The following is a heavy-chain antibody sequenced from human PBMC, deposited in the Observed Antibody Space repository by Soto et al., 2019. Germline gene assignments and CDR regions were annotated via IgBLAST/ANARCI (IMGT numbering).Heavy chain of an antibody. CDR3: ARDKITGLFDY. D-gene: IGHD2-8*02. CDR1: GGSFSGYY. Sequence: QVQLQQWGAGLLKPSETLSLTCAVYGGSFSGYYWTWIRQPPGTGLGWMGEINHSGSTNYNPSLKSRVTISVDTSKNQFSLKLTSVTAADTAVYYCARDKITGLFDYWGQGTLVTVSS. V-gene: IGHV4-34*01. J-gene: IGHJ4*02. CDR2: INHSGST.